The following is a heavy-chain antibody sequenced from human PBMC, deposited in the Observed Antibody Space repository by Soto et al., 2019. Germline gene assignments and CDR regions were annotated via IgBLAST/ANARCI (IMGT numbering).Heavy chain of an antibody. J-gene: IGHJ6*02. Sequence: ASVKVSCKASGYTFTSYYMHWVRQAPGQGLEWMGIINPSDGSTSYAQKLQGRVTMTRDTSTSTVYMELSSLRSEDTAVYYCARDLGLAAAGPYYYYGMDVWGQGTTVTVS. CDR1: GYTFTSYY. V-gene: IGHV1-46*03. CDR2: INPSDGST. CDR3: ARDLGLAAAGPYYYYGMDV. D-gene: IGHD6-13*01.